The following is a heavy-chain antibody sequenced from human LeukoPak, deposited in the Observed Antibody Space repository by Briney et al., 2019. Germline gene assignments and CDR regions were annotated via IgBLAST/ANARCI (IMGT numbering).Heavy chain of an antibody. CDR2: INEDGSNK. V-gene: IGHV3-7*01. Sequence: GGSLRLSCTASGFSFSNHYMRWLRQAPGKGLEWVANINEDGSNKWHLGSVKGRFTVSRDNARNSLYLQMNSLRVEDTAVYYCTRVIVAVPGYFDYFDFRGQGVLVTVSS. CDR3: TRVIVAVPGYFDYFDF. J-gene: IGHJ4*02. CDR1: GFSFSNHY. D-gene: IGHD6-19*01.